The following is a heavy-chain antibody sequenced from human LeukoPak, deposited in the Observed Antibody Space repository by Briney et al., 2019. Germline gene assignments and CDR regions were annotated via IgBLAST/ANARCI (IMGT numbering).Heavy chain of an antibody. Sequence: GGSLRLSCAASGFTFSSYSMNWVRQAPGKGLECLSSNSSGSSYIYYADSVKGRFTISRDNAKNSLYLQMNSLRAEDTAVYYCARYCRGGSCYGDDYWGQGTLVTVSS. CDR3: ARYCRGGSCYGDDY. CDR2: NSSGSSYI. D-gene: IGHD2-15*01. V-gene: IGHV3-21*01. J-gene: IGHJ4*02. CDR1: GFTFSSYS.